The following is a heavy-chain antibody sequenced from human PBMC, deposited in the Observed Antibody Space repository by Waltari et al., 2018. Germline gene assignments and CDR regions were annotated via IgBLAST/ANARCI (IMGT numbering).Heavy chain of an antibody. CDR2: IIPILGIA. J-gene: IGHJ4*02. CDR1: GCTFSSYA. D-gene: IGHD1-26*01. CDR3: ARHSGSYSFYFDY. V-gene: IGHV1-69*04. Sequence: QVQLVQSGAEVKKPGSSVNVSCKASGCTFSSYAISWVRQAPGQGLEWMGRIIPILGIANYAQKFQGRVTITADKSTSTAYMELSSLRSEDTAVYYCARHSGSYSFYFDYWGQGTLVTVSS.